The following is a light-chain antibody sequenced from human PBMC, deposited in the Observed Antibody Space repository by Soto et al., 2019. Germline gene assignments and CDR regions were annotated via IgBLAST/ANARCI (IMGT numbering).Light chain of an antibody. Sequence: DIQMTQSPSTLSASVGARATITCRASQSISSWLAWYQQKPGKAPKLLIYDASSLESGVPSRFSGSGSGTDFTLTISSLQSEDFATYYCKQLNSYPITVGQGTRLEIK. CDR2: DAS. V-gene: IGKV1-5*01. CDR3: KQLNSYPIT. CDR1: QSISSW. J-gene: IGKJ5*01.